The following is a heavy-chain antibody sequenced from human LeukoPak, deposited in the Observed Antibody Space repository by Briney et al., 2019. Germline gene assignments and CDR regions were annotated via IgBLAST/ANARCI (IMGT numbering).Heavy chain of an antibody. J-gene: IGHJ3*02. CDR2: ISGSGGST. Sequence: GGSLRLSCAASGFTFSSYAMSWVRQAPGKGLEWVSAISGSGGSTYCADSVKGRFTISRDNSKNTLYLQMNSLRAEDTAVYYCAKDRSYGSGSYWFWSDAFDIWGQGTMVTVSS. CDR3: AKDRSYGSGSYWFWSDAFDI. V-gene: IGHV3-23*01. CDR1: GFTFSSYA. D-gene: IGHD3-10*01.